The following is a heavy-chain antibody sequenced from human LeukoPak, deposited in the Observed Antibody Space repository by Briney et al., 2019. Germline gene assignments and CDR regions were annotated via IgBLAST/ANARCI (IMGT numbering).Heavy chain of an antibody. J-gene: IGHJ4*02. V-gene: IGHV4-39*01. D-gene: IGHD6-19*01. CDR3: ARSPGIAVAGTDY. CDR1: GGSISSSSYY. CDR2: IYYSGST. Sequence: PSETLYLTCTVSGGSISSSSYYWGWIRQPPGKGLEWIGSIYYSGSTYYNPSLKSRVTISVDTSKNQFSLKLSSVTAADTAVYYCARSPGIAVAGTDYWGQGTLVTVSS.